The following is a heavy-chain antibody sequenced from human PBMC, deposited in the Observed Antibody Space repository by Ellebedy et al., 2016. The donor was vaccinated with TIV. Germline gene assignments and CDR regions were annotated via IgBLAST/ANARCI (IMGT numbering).Heavy chain of an antibody. CDR1: GFTFSSYW. D-gene: IGHD4-17*01. Sequence: GESLKISXVASGFTFSSYWMSWVRQVPGKGLEWVANIKQDGSENYYVDSVKGRFTISRDNVKNSLYLQMNSLRAEDTAVYYCARGSTTVTSRDYFDSWGQGTLVTVSS. J-gene: IGHJ4*02. CDR2: IKQDGSEN. V-gene: IGHV3-7*01. CDR3: ARGSTTVTSRDYFDS.